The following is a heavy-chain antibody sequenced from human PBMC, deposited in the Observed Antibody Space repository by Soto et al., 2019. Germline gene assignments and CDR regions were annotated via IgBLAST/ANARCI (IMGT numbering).Heavy chain of an antibody. D-gene: IGHD2-21*02. CDR2: ILYDGGDK. Sequence: GGSLRLSCAASGFTFRSYGMEWVRQAPGKGLEWVAFILYDGGDKYYADSVKGRFTISRDNSKNTLYLQMNSLRVEDTAMYYCARDVQPYCSDDCFGTPDFWGAGTLVTVSS. CDR1: GFTFRSYG. J-gene: IGHJ4*02. CDR3: ARDVQPYCSDDCFGTPDF. V-gene: IGHV3-33*01.